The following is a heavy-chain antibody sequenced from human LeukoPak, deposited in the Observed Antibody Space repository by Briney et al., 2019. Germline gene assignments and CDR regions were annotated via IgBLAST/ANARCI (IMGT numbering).Heavy chain of an antibody. D-gene: IGHD1-1*01. CDR2: IYHSGST. CDR3: AREGGPQSLRGTFDP. CDR1: GGSFSGYY. V-gene: IGHV4-38-2*01. Sequence: PSETLSLTCAVYGGSFSGYYWGWIRQPPGKGLEWIGSIYHSGSTYYTPSLKSRVTISVDTSKNQFSLKLSSVTAADTAVYYCAREGGPQSLRGTFDPWGQGALVTVSS. J-gene: IGHJ5*02.